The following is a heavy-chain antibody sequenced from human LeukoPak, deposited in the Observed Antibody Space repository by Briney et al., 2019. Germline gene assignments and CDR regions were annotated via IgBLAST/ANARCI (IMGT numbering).Heavy chain of an antibody. Sequence: SVKVSCKASGGTFSSYAISWVRQAPGQGLEWMGGIIPIFGTANYAQKFQGRVTITADESTSTAYMELSSLRSEDTAVYYCARGYDFCSGYYSWFDPWGQGTLVTVSS. D-gene: IGHD3-3*01. V-gene: IGHV1-69*13. CDR1: GGTFSSYA. CDR3: ARGYDFCSGYYSWFDP. J-gene: IGHJ5*02. CDR2: IIPIFGTA.